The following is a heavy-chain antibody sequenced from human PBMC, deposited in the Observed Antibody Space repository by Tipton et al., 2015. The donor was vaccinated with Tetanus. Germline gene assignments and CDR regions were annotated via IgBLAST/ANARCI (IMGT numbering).Heavy chain of an antibody. J-gene: IGHJ5*01. CDR2: IFSGGTT. D-gene: IGHD1-26*01. CDR3: ARDRHPYRISGAFRGNDALDT. V-gene: IGHV4-31*03. CDR1: GDSISSGGYY. Sequence: TLSLTCTVAGDSISSGGYYWNWVRQNPGKGLEWLGYIFSGGTTFYSPSLNGRVSMSLDTSKNLFALRLASVTAADTAVYYCARDRHPYRISGAFRGNDALDTWGPGALVTVSS.